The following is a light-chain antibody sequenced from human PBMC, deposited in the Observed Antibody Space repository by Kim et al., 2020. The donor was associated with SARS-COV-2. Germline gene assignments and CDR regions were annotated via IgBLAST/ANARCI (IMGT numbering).Light chain of an antibody. CDR2: EVS. CDR3: CSYAGSDTFV. V-gene: IGLV2-23*02. J-gene: IGLJ1*01. CDR1: SSDVGSYNL. Sequence: GQSITSSCTGNSSDVGSYNLVSWYQQHPGKAPKLMIYEVSKRPSGVSNRFSGSKSGNTASLTISGLQAEDEADYYCCSYAGSDTFVFGTGTKVTVL.